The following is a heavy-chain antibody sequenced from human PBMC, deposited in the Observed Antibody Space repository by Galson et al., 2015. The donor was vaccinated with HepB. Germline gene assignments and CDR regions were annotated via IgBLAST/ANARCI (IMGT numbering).Heavy chain of an antibody. CDR1: GFTFSPYT. CDR3: ARRVEGAFDV. J-gene: IGHJ3*01. V-gene: IGHV3-23*01. CDR2: IIIGGRT. Sequence: SLRLSCAASGFTFSPYTMGWVRQAPGRGLEWVSAIIIGGRTSYTDSVRGRLSISSDDSKNKVYLQMNSLKAEDAAVYYCARRVEGAFDVWGQGTMVTVSS.